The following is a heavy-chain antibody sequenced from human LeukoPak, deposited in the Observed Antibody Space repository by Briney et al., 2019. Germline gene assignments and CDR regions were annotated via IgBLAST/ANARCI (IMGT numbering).Heavy chain of an antibody. V-gene: IGHV1-8*01. CDR2: MNPNSGNT. Sequence: ASVKVSCKASGYTFTSYDINWVRQATGQGLEWMGWMNPNSGNTGYAQKFQGRVTMTRNTSISTAYMELSSLRSEDTAVYYCARGRMWQQLASYYYYGMDVWGQGTTVTVSS. J-gene: IGHJ6*02. CDR3: ARGRMWQQLASYYYYGMDV. CDR1: GYTFTSYD. D-gene: IGHD6-13*01.